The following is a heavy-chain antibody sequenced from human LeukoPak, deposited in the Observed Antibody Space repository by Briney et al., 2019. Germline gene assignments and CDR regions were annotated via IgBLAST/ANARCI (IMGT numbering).Heavy chain of an antibody. V-gene: IGHV1-2*02. Sequence: ASVKVSCKASGYTFTGYYMHWVRQAPGQGLEWMGWINPNSGGTNYAQKFQGRVTMTRDTSISTAYMELSRLRSDDTAVYYCARDYGSGSYFYYYYGMDVWGQGTTVTVSS. CDR3: ARDYGSGSYFYYYYGMDV. CDR2: INPNSGGT. CDR1: GYTFTGYY. J-gene: IGHJ6*02. D-gene: IGHD3-10*01.